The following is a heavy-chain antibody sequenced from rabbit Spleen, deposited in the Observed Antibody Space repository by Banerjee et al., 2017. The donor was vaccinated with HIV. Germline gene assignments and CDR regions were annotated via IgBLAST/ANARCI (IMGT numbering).Heavy chain of an antibody. J-gene: IGHJ6*01. V-gene: IGHV1S40*01. D-gene: IGHD8-1*01. CDR2: NYVDSGTE. CDR3: ARDTGTSFSSYGMDL. Sequence: QSLEESGGGLVKPGASLTLTCTVSGFSFSSDYDMCWVRQAPGKGLEWIGCNYVDSGTEYYASWAKGRFTISKTSSTTVTLQMTSLTAADTATYFCARDTGTSFSSYGMDLWGPGTLVTVS. CDR1: GFSFSSDYD.